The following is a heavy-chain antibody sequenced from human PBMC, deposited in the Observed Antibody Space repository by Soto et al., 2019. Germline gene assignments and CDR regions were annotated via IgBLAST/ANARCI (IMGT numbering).Heavy chain of an antibody. V-gene: IGHV3-23*01. D-gene: IGHD3-16*02. Sequence: EVQLLESGGGLVQPGGSLRLSCAASGFTFSSYAMSWVRQAPGKGLEWVSAISGSGGSTYYADSVKGRFTISRDNSKNTLYLQMNSLRAEDTAVYYCAKARLDGGYDYVWGSYRYPFDYWCQGTLVTVSS. CDR1: GFTFSSYA. J-gene: IGHJ4*02. CDR2: ISGSGGST. CDR3: AKARLDGGYDYVWGSYRYPFDY.